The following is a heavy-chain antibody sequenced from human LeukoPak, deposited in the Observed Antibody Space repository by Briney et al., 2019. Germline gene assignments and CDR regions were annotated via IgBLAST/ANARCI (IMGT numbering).Heavy chain of an antibody. CDR2: INHSGST. Sequence: SETLSLTCTVSGGSISSYYWSWIRQPPGKGLEWIGEINHSGSTNYNPSLKSRVTISVDTSKNQFSLKLSSVTAADTAVYYCARHRRYSFDSGVPPNGFAPGGRGPLVTVP. J-gene: IGHJ5*02. CDR1: GGSISSYY. V-gene: IGHV4-34*01. CDR3: ARHRRYSFDSGVPPNGFAP. D-gene: IGHD3-22*01.